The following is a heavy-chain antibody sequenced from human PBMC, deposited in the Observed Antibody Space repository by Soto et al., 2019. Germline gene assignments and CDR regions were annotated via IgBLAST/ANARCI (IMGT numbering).Heavy chain of an antibody. CDR1: GFTFRNYA. D-gene: IGHD3-22*01. CDR2: VSDDGTNK. V-gene: IGHV3-30-3*01. CDR3: ARGLVVVVSRDWFDP. Sequence: QVQLVESGGGVVQPGRSLRLSCAASGFTFRNYAMHWVRQAPGKGLEWVAVVSDDGTNKHYADSVKGRFTISRDNSKNILYLQMNSLRLEDTAVYHCARGLVVVVSRDWFDPWGQGTLVTVSS. J-gene: IGHJ5*02.